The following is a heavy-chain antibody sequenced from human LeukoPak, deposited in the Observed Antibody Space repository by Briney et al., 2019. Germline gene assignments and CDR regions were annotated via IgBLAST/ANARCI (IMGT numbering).Heavy chain of an antibody. CDR3: ASLNPFSGRRNAFDI. D-gene: IGHD1-26*01. CDR1: GGSISSGDYY. Sequence: SETLSLTCTVSGGSISSGDYYWSWIRQPPGQGLEWIGEVNHSGTARYNPSLESRVTISVDTSKSQSSLNAYFVTAADTAVYYCASLNPFSGRRNAFDIWGQGAMVTVSS. V-gene: IGHV4-61*08. CDR2: VNHSGTA. J-gene: IGHJ3*02.